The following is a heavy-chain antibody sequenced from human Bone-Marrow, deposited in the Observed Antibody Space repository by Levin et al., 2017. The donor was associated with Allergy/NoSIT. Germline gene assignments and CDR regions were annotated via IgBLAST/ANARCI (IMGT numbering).Heavy chain of an antibody. CDR1: GYTFIDYY. D-gene: IGHD6-25*01. V-gene: IGHV1-2*02. Sequence: ASVKVSCKASGYTFIDYYIHWVRQAPGQGLEWMGWINPNSGGTEYAQKFQDRVTLARDTSISPVYLYMSSLRSDDTAMYYCASLSGWYDHWGQGSLVTVSS. CDR2: INPNSGGT. J-gene: IGHJ5*02. CDR3: ASLSGWYDH.